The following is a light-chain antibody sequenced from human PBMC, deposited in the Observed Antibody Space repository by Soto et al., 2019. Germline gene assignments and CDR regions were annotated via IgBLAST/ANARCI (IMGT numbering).Light chain of an antibody. CDR3: SSFTSTSTVV. CDR2: DVN. J-gene: IGLJ2*01. V-gene: IGLV2-14*01. Sequence: QSALTQPASVSGSPGQSITISCTGTSSDVGGYNYVSWYQQHPGKAPKLMIYDVNYRPSGVSNRFSGSKSGNTASLTISGRQAEDEADYYCSSFTSTSTVVCGGGTKLTVL. CDR1: SSDVGGYNY.